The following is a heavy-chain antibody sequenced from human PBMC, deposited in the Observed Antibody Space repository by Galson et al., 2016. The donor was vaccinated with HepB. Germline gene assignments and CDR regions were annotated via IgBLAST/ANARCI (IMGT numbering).Heavy chain of an antibody. CDR3: AKSMVRGVTPFDS. J-gene: IGHJ4*02. CDR2: ISSTSLYT. D-gene: IGHD3-10*01. V-gene: IGHV3-11*03. CDR1: GVSISSTNW. Sequence: LSLTCAVSGVSISSTNWWSWVRQPPGKGLEWLSYISSTSLYTHYADSVKGRFTVSRDNAKKTLYLQLNSLRPEDTAIYYCAKSMVRGVTPFDSWGQGALVTVSS.